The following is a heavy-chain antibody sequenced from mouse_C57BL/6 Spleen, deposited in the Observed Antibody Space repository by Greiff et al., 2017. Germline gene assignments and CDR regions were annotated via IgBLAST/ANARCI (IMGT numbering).Heavy chain of an antibody. V-gene: IGHV1-69*01. D-gene: IGHD1-1*01. CDR2: IDPSDSYT. CDR1: GYTFTSYW. J-gene: IGHJ2*01. CDR3: ARFITTALGY. Sequence: QVQLQQPGAELVMPGASVKLSCKASGYTFTSYWMHWVKQRPGQGLEWIGEIDPSDSYTNYNQKFKGKSTLTVDKSSSTAYMQLSSLTSEDSAVYYCARFITTALGYWGQGTTLTVSS.